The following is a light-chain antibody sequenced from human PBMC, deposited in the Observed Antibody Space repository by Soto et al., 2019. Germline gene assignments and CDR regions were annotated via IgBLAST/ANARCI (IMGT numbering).Light chain of an antibody. CDR3: QRFGTSLGT. CDR1: QSVSSN. V-gene: IGKV3-20*01. J-gene: IGKJ1*01. CDR2: DAS. Sequence: EIGMTPSPATLSVSPGERATVCCRASQSVSSNLAWYQQKPGQAPRLLIYDASSRATGIPDRFSGGGSGTDFTLTISRLEPEDFAVYYCQRFGTSLGTFSQGTKVDIK.